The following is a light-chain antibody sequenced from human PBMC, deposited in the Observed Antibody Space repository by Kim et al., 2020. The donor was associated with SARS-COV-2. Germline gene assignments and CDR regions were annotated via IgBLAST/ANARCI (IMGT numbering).Light chain of an antibody. CDR2: QDR. CDR3: QAWDGTTAV. V-gene: IGLV3-1*01. Sequence: SYELTQPPSVSVSPGQTASISCSGANLGNKYAFWFQQKPGQSHILVIYQDRNRPSGIPERFSGSNSGNTATLTISGTQAMDEADYYCQAWDGTTAVFGTGTKVTVL. CDR1: NLGNKY. J-gene: IGLJ1*01.